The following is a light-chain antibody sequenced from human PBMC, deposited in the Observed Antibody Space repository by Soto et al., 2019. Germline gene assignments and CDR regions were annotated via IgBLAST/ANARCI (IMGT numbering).Light chain of an antibody. CDR1: RSDIGTYNY. Sequence: QSVLTQPASMSGSPGQSITSSCTGTRSDIGTYNYLSWYQQHPGKAPRLVISDVSNRPSGVSNRFSGSKSGNTASLTITGLQSEDEADYYSMSYTTTSSFDFGSGTKVTVL. CDR2: DVS. J-gene: IGLJ1*01. V-gene: IGLV2-14*03. CDR3: MSYTTTSSFD.